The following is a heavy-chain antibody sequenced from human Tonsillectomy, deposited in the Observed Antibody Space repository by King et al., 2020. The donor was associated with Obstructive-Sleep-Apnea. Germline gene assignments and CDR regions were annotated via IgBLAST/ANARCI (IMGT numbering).Heavy chain of an antibody. CDR2: IYPHDSDT. CDR3: APRYDQTYYYGSGRESNDAFDI. Sequence: QLVQSGAEVKKPGESLKISCKGSGYSFTSYWIGWVRQMPGKGLQWMGVIYPHDSDTRYSPSFQDQVTISVDKSISTAYLQWSSLKASDTAMYYWAPRYDQTYYYGSGRESNDAFDIWGQGTMVIVSS. J-gene: IGHJ3*02. D-gene: IGHD3-10*01. V-gene: IGHV5-51*01. CDR1: GYSFTSYW.